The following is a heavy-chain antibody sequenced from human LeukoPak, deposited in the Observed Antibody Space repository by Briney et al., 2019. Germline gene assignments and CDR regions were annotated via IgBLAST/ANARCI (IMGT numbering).Heavy chain of an antibody. J-gene: IGHJ5*02. Sequence: ASVKVSCKASGYTFTGYYMNWVRQSPGQGLEWMGWINSDSGFTKYAQKFQGRVTMTRDTSITTIYMDLTRLTSDDTAVYYCARNFDMKGFDPWGQGTLVTVSS. CDR2: INSDSGFT. V-gene: IGHV1-2*02. D-gene: IGHD3-9*01. CDR1: GYTFTGYY. CDR3: ARNFDMKGFDP.